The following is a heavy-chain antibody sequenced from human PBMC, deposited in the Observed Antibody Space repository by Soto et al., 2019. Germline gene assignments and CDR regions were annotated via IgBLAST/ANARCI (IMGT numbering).Heavy chain of an antibody. CDR1: GFTFSSYA. Sequence: PGGSLRLSCAASGFTFSSYAMHWVRQAPGKGLEWVAVISYDGSNKYYADSVKGRFTISRDNSKNTLYLQMNSLRAEDTAVYYCARESIAARDYYYGMDVWGQGTTVTVSS. D-gene: IGHD6-6*01. CDR3: ARESIAARDYYYGMDV. CDR2: ISYDGSNK. J-gene: IGHJ6*02. V-gene: IGHV3-30-3*01.